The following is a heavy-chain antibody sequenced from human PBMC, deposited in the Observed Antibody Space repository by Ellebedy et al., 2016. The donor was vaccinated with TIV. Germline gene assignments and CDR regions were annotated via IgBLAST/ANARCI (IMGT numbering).Heavy chain of an antibody. Sequence: SETLSLTXNVSGGSIDTDGYYWSWIRQHPGKGLEWIGYIYSSGFTYYNPSLKSRVAISLDTSKNQFSLKMTSVTAADTAVYYCAREGSIVYGRGGIDSWGQGVLVTVSS. CDR3: AREGSIVYGRGGIDS. CDR1: GGSIDTDGYY. V-gene: IGHV4-31*03. CDR2: IYSSGFT. J-gene: IGHJ4*02. D-gene: IGHD1-26*01.